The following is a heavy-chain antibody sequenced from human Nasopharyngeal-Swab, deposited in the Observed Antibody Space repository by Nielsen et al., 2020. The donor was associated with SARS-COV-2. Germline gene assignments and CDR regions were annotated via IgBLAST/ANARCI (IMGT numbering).Heavy chain of an antibody. D-gene: IGHD6-6*01. V-gene: IGHV3-7*01. J-gene: IGHJ5*02. CDR1: GFTFSSYW. CDR3: ARSAARSWFDP. CDR2: IKQDGSEK. Sequence: GGSLRPSCAASGFTFSSYWMSWVRQALGKGLEWVANIKQDGSEKYYVDSVKGRFTISRDNAKNSLYLQMNSLRAEDTAVYYCARSAARSWFDPWGQGTLVTVSS.